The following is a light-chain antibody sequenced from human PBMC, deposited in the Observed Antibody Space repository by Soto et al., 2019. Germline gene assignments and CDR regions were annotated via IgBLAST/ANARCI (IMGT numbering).Light chain of an antibody. CDR1: QSLSSNY. CDR3: QQYDRSPWT. J-gene: IGKJ1*01. V-gene: IGKV3-20*01. CDR2: DAV. Sequence: IVLTQSPGTLSWSPGERATLSCRASQSLSSNYLAWYQQKSGQAPRLLIYDAVTRATGIPDRFSGSGSGTDFTLTISRLEPEDSAVYYCQQYDRSPWTFGQGTKVEIK.